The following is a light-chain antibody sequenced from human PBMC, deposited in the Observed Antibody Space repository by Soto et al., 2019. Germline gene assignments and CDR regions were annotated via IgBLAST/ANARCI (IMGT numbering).Light chain of an antibody. CDR3: HQYNNWWT. V-gene: IGKV3-15*01. Sequence: EIVMTQSPATLSVSPGQRATLSCRASQTGYNNLAWYQQKPGQAPRLLIYGASTRATGIPARFSGSVSGTEFTHTISSLQSEDFAVYYCHQYNNWWTFGQGTKVDIK. J-gene: IGKJ1*01. CDR2: GAS. CDR1: QTGYNN.